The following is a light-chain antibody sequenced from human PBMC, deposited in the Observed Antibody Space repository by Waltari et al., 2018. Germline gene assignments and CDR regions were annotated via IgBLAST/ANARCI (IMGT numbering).Light chain of an antibody. Sequence: EIVLTQSPGTLSLSPGERATLSCRASQSVSSSYLAWYQQKPGQAPRLLIYGASSRATGIPDRFSGSVSGTDFNLTISRLEPEDFAVYYCQQYGSSPPWTFGQGTKVEIK. V-gene: IGKV3-20*01. CDR2: GAS. CDR3: QQYGSSPPWT. J-gene: IGKJ1*01. CDR1: QSVSSSY.